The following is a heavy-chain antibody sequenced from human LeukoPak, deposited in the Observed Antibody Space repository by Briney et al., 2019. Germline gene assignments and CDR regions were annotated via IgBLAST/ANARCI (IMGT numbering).Heavy chain of an antibody. J-gene: IGHJ3*02. V-gene: IGHV4-38-2*01. CDR1: GYSISSGYY. CDR3: ARTVQRYYYDSSGLRRDAFDI. CDR2: IYHSGST. Sequence: SETLSLTCAVSGYSISSGYYWGWIRQPPGEGLEWIGSIYHSGSTYYNPSLKSRVTISVDTSKNQFSLKLSSVTAADTAVYYCARTVQRYYYDSSGLRRDAFDIWGQGTMVTVSS. D-gene: IGHD3-22*01.